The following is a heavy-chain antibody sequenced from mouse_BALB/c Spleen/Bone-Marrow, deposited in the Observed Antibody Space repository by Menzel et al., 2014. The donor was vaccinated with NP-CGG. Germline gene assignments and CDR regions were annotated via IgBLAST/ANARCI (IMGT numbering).Heavy chain of an antibody. J-gene: IGHJ3*01. CDR3: KSNNYGSSRGFVY. Sequence: QVQLQQSDAELVKPGASVKMSCKASGYTFTDHAIHWVKQKPEQGLEWIGYISPGNGGIKYNEKFKGKATLTADKSSSTAYMQLNSLTSEDSAVYFCKSNNYGSSRGFVYWGQGTPVTVSA. D-gene: IGHD1-1*01. V-gene: IGHV1S53*02. CDR1: GYTFTDHA. CDR2: ISPGNGGI.